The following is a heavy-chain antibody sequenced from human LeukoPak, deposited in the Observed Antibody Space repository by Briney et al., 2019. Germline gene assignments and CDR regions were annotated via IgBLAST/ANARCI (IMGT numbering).Heavy chain of an antibody. CDR1: GFTFSSYA. V-gene: IGHV3-23*01. J-gene: IGHJ4*02. CDR3: AKAGDSSGYYQSDY. CDR2: ISGSGGST. Sequence: GGSLRLSCAASGFTFSSYAMSWVRQAPGKGLEWVSAISGSGGSTYYADSVKGRFTISRDNSKNTLYLQMNSLRAEDTAVYYCAKAGDSSGYYQSDYWGQGTLVTVSS. D-gene: IGHD3-22*01.